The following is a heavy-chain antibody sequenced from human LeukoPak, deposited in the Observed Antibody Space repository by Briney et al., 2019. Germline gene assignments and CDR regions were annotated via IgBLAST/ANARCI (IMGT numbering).Heavy chain of an antibody. CDR2: ISGSGGST. J-gene: IGHJ4*02. V-gene: IGHV3-23*01. Sequence: GGSLRLSCAASGFTFSSYAMSWVRQAPGKGLEWVSAISGSGGSTYYADSVKGRFTISRDNSKNTLYLQMNSLRAEDTAVYYCAKITYYDILTGHLVAPYFDYWGQGTLVTVPS. CDR1: GFTFSSYA. D-gene: IGHD3-9*01. CDR3: AKITYYDILTGHLVAPYFDY.